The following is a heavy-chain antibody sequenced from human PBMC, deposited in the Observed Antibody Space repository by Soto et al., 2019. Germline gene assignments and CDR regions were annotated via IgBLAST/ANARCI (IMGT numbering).Heavy chain of an antibody. CDR2: ISYDGSNK. D-gene: IGHD6-19*01. Sequence: QVQLVESGGGVVQPGRSLRLSCAASGFTFSSYGMHWVRQAPGKGLEWVAVISYDGSNKYYADSVKGRFTISRDNSKNTLYLQMNSLRAEDTAVYYCAKDGAVAGIDVWGQGTTVTVSS. J-gene: IGHJ6*02. CDR1: GFTFSSYG. CDR3: AKDGAVAGIDV. V-gene: IGHV3-30*18.